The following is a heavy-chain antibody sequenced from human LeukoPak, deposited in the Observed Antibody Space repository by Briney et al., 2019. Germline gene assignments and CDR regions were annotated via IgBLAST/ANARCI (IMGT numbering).Heavy chain of an antibody. Sequence: ASETLSLTCTVSGGSISSYYWSWIRQPPGKGLEWIGHIYYSGSTNYNPSLKSRVTISVDTSKNQFSLKLSSVTAADTAVYYCARLQGHMLYSYGYYFDYWGQGTLVTVSS. D-gene: IGHD5-18*01. CDR3: ARLQGHMLYSYGYYFDY. CDR1: GGSISSYY. V-gene: IGHV4-59*08. J-gene: IGHJ4*02. CDR2: IYYSGST.